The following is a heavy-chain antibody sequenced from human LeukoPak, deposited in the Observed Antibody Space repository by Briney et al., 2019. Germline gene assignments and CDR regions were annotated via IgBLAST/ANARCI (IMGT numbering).Heavy chain of an antibody. CDR2: ISYDGSNK. J-gene: IGHJ4*02. CDR3: AKDGNSGSYGGVIDY. CDR1: GFTFSSYA. D-gene: IGHD1-26*01. V-gene: IGHV3-30-3*01. Sequence: GGSLRLSCAASGFTFSSYAMHWVRQAPGKGLEWVAVISYDGSNKYYADSVKGRFTISRDNSKNTLYLQMNSLRAEDTAVYYCAKDGNSGSYGGVIDYWGQGTLVTVSS.